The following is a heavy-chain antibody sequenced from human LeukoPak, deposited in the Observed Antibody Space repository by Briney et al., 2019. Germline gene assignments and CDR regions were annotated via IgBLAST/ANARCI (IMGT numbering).Heavy chain of an antibody. J-gene: IGHJ4*02. D-gene: IGHD5-24*01. Sequence: GGSLRLSCEASGFTFSTYSINWVRQAPGKGLEWVSSISSSSSFIYYADSVKGRFTISRDNAKNSLYLQMNSLRAEDTAVYYCARDPIEMTTIGHFGFGYWGQGTLVTVSS. CDR3: ARDPIEMTTIGHFGFGY. V-gene: IGHV3-21*01. CDR1: GFTFSTYS. CDR2: ISSSSSFI.